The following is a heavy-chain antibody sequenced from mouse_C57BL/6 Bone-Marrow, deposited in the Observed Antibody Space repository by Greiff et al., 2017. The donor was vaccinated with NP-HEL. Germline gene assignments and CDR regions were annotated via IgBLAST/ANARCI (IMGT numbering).Heavy chain of an antibody. J-gene: IGHJ2*01. CDR2: IWSGGST. CDR3: ARRLGKGDCDY. Sequence: VHLVESGPGLVQPSQSLSIPCTVSGFSLTRYGVHWVRQSPGQGLEWLGVIWSGGSTDYNAAFIARLSISKDNSKSQVFFKMNSLQADDTAIYYCARRLGKGDCDYWGQGTTLTVSS. V-gene: IGHV2-2*01. CDR1: GFSLTRYG. D-gene: IGHD4-1*01.